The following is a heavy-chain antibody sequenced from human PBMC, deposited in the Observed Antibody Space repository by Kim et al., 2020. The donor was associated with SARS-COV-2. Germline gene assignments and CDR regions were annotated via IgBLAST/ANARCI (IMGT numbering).Heavy chain of an antibody. CDR2: IRSKAYGGTT. CDR3: TRVGGNQVVTKLTYNWFDP. CDR1: GFTFGDYA. V-gene: IGHV3-49*03. J-gene: IGHJ5*02. D-gene: IGHD5-12*01. Sequence: GGSLRLSCTASGFTFGDYAMSWFRQAPGKGLEWVGFIRSKAYGGTTEYAASVKGRFTISRDDSKSIAYLQMNSLKTEDTAVYYCTRVGGNQVVTKLTYNWFDPWGQGTLVTVSS.